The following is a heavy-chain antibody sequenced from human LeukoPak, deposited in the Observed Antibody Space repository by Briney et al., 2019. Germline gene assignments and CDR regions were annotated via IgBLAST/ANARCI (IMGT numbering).Heavy chain of an antibody. Sequence: SETLSLTCAVSGDSISRSDRWAWIRQPPEKGLEWLGNIYYSGRIYHNPSLQTRVIMSVDSSKNQFSLRLASVTAVDTAVYYCAKTRSGTYYGDSFDVWGQGILVTVSS. CDR1: GDSISRSDR. CDR3: AKTRSGTYYGDSFDV. J-gene: IGHJ3*01. D-gene: IGHD1-26*01. CDR2: IYYSGRI. V-gene: IGHV4-28*05.